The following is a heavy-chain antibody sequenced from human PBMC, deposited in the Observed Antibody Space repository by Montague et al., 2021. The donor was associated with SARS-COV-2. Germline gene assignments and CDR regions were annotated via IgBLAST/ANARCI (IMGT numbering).Heavy chain of an antibody. V-gene: IGHV4-34*01. Sequence: SETLSLTCAVYGGSLSGYYWSWIRQPPGKGLEWIGEINHSGSTNXXPSLKGRVTISVDTSKNQFSLKLSSVTAADTAVYYCARGSSFVTIFGVVITDPLFDYWGQGTLVTVSS. D-gene: IGHD3-3*01. CDR3: ARGSSFVTIFGVVITDPLFDY. CDR1: GGSLSGYY. J-gene: IGHJ4*02. CDR2: INHSGST.